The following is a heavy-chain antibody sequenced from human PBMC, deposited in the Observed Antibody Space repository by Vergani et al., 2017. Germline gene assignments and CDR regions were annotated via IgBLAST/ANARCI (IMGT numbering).Heavy chain of an antibody. CDR2: IKSKTDGGTT. CDR1: GFTFSNAW. V-gene: IGHV3-15*01. Sequence: EVQLVESGGGLVKPGGSLRLSCAASGFTFSNAWMSWVRQAPGKGLERVGRIKSKTDGGTTDYAAPVKGRFTISRDDSKNTLYLQMNSLKTEDTAVYYCTTEHHAGWIQLWFARDYYYMDVWGKGTTVTVSS. J-gene: IGHJ6*03. CDR3: TTEHHAGWIQLWFARDYYYMDV. D-gene: IGHD5-18*01.